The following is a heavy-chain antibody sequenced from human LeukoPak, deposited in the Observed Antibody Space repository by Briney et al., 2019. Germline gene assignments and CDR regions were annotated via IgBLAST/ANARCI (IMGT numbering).Heavy chain of an antibody. D-gene: IGHD1-7*01. J-gene: IGHJ4*02. CDR2: ISPDGRNI. V-gene: IGHV3-74*01. CDR3: VRDGGGTTPYDC. Sequence: PGRSLRLSCAASGFTLSDYWMNWVRQVPGKGPVWVSHISPDGRNIAYADSVKGRFTISRDSAKNTLYLQMNSLRAEDTAVYYCVRDGGGTTPYDCWGQGSLVTVSS. CDR1: GFTLSDYW.